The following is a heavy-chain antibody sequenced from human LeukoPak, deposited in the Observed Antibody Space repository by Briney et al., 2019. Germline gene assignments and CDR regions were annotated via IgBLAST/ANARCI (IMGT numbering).Heavy chain of an antibody. Sequence: PGGSLRLSCAASGFTFSSYGMHWVRQAPGKGLEWVAFIRYDGSNTYYADSVKGRFTISRDNSKNTLYLQMNSLRAEDTAVYYCASSVVVPSAIDYWGQGTLVTVSS. CDR2: IRYDGSNT. J-gene: IGHJ4*02. CDR3: ASSVVVPSAIDY. V-gene: IGHV3-30*02. D-gene: IGHD2-2*01. CDR1: GFTFSSYG.